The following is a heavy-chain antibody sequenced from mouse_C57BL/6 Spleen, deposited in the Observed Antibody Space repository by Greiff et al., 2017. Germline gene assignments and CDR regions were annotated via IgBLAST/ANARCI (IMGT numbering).Heavy chain of an antibody. CDR1: GYTFTDYN. CDR2: INPNNGGT. CDR3: ARQAPWYFDV. Sequence: EVQLVESGPELVKPGASVKIPCKASGYTFTDYNMDWVKQSHGKSLEWIGDINPNNGGTIYNQKFKGKATLTVDKSSSTAYMELRSLTSEDTAVYYCARQAPWYFDVWGTGTTVTVSS. V-gene: IGHV1-18*01. J-gene: IGHJ1*03.